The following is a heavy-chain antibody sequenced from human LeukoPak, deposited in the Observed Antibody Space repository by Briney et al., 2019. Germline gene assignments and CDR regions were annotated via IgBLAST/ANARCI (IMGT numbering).Heavy chain of an antibody. CDR1: GFTFSSYE. V-gene: IGHV3-48*03. J-gene: IGHJ4*02. Sequence: GGSLRLSCAVSGFTFSSYEMNWVRQAPGKGLEWVSYISSSGSTIYYADSVKGRFTISRDNAKNSLYLQMNSLRAEDTAVYYCAGDSKWLRACDYWGQGTLVTVSS. CDR3: AGDSKWLRACDY. CDR2: ISSSGSTI. D-gene: IGHD5-12*01.